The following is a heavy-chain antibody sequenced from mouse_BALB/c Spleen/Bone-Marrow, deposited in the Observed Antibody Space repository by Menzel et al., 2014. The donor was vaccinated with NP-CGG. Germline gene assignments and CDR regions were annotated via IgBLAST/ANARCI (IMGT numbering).Heavy chain of an antibody. CDR1: GYTFTSYW. D-gene: IGHD1-1*01. Sequence: LQQSGSELVRPGASVKLSCKASGYTFTSYWIHWGKQRPGQGLEWIGNIYPGSGTINYDEKFKNKATLTVDTSSSIAYMQLSSLTSEDPAVYYCRCYDYTMDYWGQGTSVTVSS. J-gene: IGHJ4*01. CDR3: RCYDYTMDY. CDR2: IYPGSGTI. V-gene: IGHV1S22*01.